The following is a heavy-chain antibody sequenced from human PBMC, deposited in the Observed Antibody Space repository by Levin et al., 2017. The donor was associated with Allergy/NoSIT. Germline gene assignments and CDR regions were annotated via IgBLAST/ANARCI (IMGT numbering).Heavy chain of an antibody. V-gene: IGHV4-34*01. J-gene: IGHJ4*02. CDR3: ARGPGYDYVWGSYADSYYFDY. D-gene: IGHD3-16*01. CDR1: GGSFSGYY. CDR2: INHSGST. Sequence: RASETLSLTCAVYGGSFSGYYWSWIRQPPGKGLEWIGEINHSGSTNYNPSLKSRVTISVDTSKNQFSLKLSSVTAADTAVYYCARGPGYDYVWGSYADSYYFDYWGQGTLVTVSS.